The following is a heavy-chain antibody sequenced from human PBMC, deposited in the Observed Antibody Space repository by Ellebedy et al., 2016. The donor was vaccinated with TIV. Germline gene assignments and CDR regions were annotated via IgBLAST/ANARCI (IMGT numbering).Heavy chain of an antibody. CDR3: ARELRGLDAFDI. J-gene: IGHJ3*02. D-gene: IGHD5-12*01. V-gene: IGHV3-48*04. CDR1: GFSFSNFG. CDR2: INSRGTTI. Sequence: GESLKISCAASGFSFSNFGMTWVRQAPGKGLEWVSHINSRGTTISYADSVKGRFTLSRDNVKNSLFLQMNSLGADDTAVYYCARELRGLDAFDIWGQGTMVTVSS.